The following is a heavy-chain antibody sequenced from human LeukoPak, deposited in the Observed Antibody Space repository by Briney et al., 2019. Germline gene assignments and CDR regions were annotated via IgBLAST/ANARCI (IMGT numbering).Heavy chain of an antibody. Sequence: SETLSLTCTVSGGSISSSSYYWGWIRQPPGKGLEWIGSIYYSGSTYYNPSLKSRVTITVDTSKNQFSLKLSSVTAADTAVYYCARDRLYSSGWSGDYYYMDVWGKGTTVTVSS. CDR1: GGSISSSSYY. CDR3: ARDRLYSSGWSGDYYYMDV. D-gene: IGHD6-19*01. V-gene: IGHV4-39*07. J-gene: IGHJ6*03. CDR2: IYYSGST.